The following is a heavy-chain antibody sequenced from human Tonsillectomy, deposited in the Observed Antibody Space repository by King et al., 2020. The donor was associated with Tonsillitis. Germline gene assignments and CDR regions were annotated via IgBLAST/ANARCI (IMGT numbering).Heavy chain of an antibody. D-gene: IGHD6-19*01. J-gene: IGHJ6*02. Sequence: VQLQESGPGLVKPSETLSLTCTVSGGSISSCYWSWIRQPPGEGMEWIGYVYYSGGTPYNPPLKSRATISLDTSKNQFSLKLSSVTAADTAVYYCARSHSSGVFDYGMDVWGHGTTVTVSS. CDR2: VYYSGGT. V-gene: IGHV4-59*08. CDR1: GGSISSCY. CDR3: ARSHSSGVFDYGMDV.